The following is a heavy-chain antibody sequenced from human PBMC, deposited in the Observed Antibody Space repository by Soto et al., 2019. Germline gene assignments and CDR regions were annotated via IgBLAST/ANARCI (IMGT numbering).Heavy chain of an antibody. Sequence: QVQLVESGGGVVQPGRSLRLSCAASGFIFSSHGMHWVRQAPGKGLEWVTVIWSDGSKSYYADSVKGRFTISRDNSKITPYLDMQTAKSEDTAVYFSTRDQRGSGLGGEAFEIWGPGTMVTVSS. CDR1: GFIFSSHG. D-gene: IGHD6-25*01. CDR2: IWSDGSKS. V-gene: IGHV3-33*01. CDR3: TRDQRGSGLGGEAFEI. J-gene: IGHJ3*02.